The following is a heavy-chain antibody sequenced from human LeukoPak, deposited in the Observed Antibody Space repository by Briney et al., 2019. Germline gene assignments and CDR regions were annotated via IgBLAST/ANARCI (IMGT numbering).Heavy chain of an antibody. D-gene: IGHD2-15*01. CDR3: ARTYCSRGSCYLDY. CDR2: IYHSGST. V-gene: IGHV4-4*02. Sequence: SETLSLTCAVSGGSISSSNWWSWVRQPPGKGLEWIGEIYHSGSTNYNPSLKSRVTISVDKSKNQFSLKLSSVTAADTAVYYCARTYCSRGSCYLDYWGQGTLVTVSS. CDR1: GGSISSSNW. J-gene: IGHJ4*02.